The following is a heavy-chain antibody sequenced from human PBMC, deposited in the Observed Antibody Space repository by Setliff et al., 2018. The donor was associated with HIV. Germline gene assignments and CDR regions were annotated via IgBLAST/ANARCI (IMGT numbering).Heavy chain of an antibody. Sequence: PGGSLRLSCAASRFTFSHNAMGWVRQAPGKGLEWVSSISTSGSTVYYADSVKGRFTISRDNAKNSLYLQMNSLRAEDTAMHSCARDKGPPPVVHLDYWGQGTLVTVSS. V-gene: IGHV3-48*01. CDR3: ARDKGPPPVVHLDY. D-gene: IGHD3-10*02. J-gene: IGHJ4*02. CDR1: RFTFSHNA. CDR2: ISTSGSTV.